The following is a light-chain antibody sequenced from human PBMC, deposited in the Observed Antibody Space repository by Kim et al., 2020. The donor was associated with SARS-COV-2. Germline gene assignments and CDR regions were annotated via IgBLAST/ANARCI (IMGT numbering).Light chain of an antibody. CDR2: AKH. Sequence: ASVEDRVPFTGRADQGVVSRLAWYNNKPGKSPRPLIYAKHSLQSGVPTRFRGGGYGTDFTLPISSLTPENFASYYSQQANNFPYPFGQGAKLEIK. V-gene: IGKV1-12*01. J-gene: IGKJ2*01. CDR1: QGVVSR. CDR3: QQANNFPYP.